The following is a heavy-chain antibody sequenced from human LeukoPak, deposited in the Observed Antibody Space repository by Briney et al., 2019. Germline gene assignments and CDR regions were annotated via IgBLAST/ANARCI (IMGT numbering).Heavy chain of an antibody. V-gene: IGHV4-39*07. Sequence: SETLSLTCTVSGGSISRSRDYWGWIRQPPGKGLEWIGSIYYSGSTYSNPSLKSRVTISGDTSKNRFSLRLSSVTAADTAMYYCARGRRTPLVGTNTKSWIDYWGQGTLVTVSS. J-gene: IGHJ4*02. CDR3: ARGRRTPLVGTNTKSWIDY. D-gene: IGHD1-26*01. CDR2: IYYSGST. CDR1: GGSISRSRDY.